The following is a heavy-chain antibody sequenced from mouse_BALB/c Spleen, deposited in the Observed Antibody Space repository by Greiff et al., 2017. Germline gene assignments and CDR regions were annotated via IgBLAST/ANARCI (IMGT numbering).Heavy chain of an antibody. V-gene: IGHV1-5*01. CDR3: TRWALHYYGSAMDY. Sequence: EVQLQQSGTVLARPGASVKMSCKASGYTFTSYWMHWVKQRPGQGLEWIGATYPGNSDTSYNQKFKGKAKLTAVTSTSTAYMELSSLTNEDSAVYYCTRWALHYYGSAMDYWGQGTSVTVSS. CDR1: GYTFTSYW. J-gene: IGHJ4*01. D-gene: IGHD1-2*01. CDR2: TYPGNSDT.